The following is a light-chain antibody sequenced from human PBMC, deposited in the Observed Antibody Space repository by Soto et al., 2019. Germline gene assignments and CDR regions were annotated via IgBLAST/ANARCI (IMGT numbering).Light chain of an antibody. CDR2: ENN. J-gene: IGLJ2*01. CDR3: GTWDSSLSAV. Sequence: QSVLTQPPSVSAAPGQKVTISCSGSSSNIGNNYVSWYQQLPGTAPKLLIYENNKRPSGIPDRFSGSKSGTSATLGITGLQTGDEADYYCGTWDSSLSAVFGGGTKGTVL. CDR1: SSNIGNNY. V-gene: IGLV1-51*02.